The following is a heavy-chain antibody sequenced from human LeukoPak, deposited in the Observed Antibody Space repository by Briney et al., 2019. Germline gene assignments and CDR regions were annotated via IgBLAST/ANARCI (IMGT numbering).Heavy chain of an antibody. J-gene: IGHJ4*02. Sequence: GGSLRLSCAASGFTFSSYWMSWVRQAPRKGLEWVANIKQDGRETYYVDSVKGRFTISRDNAKNSLYLQMNSLRAEDTAVYYCARDLIVGAPGEDYWGQGTLVIVSS. CDR1: GFTFSSYW. CDR2: IKQDGRET. V-gene: IGHV3-7*01. D-gene: IGHD1-26*01. CDR3: ARDLIVGAPGEDY.